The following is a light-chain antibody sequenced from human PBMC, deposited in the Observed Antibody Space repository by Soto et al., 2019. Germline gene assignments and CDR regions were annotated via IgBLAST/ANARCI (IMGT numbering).Light chain of an antibody. V-gene: IGKV1-9*01. CDR1: QAISSH. Sequence: DIPLTQSPSFLSASVGGRVTITCRAGQAISSHLAWYQQKPGKAPNLLIYGASTLQSGVPSRFSGSGSGTQFTLTISSLQPEDFATYYCQQLNSYPLTFGPGTTVDIK. CDR3: QQLNSYPLT. CDR2: GAS. J-gene: IGKJ3*01.